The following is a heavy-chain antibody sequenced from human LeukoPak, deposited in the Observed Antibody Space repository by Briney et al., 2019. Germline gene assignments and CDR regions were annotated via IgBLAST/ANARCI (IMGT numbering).Heavy chain of an antibody. CDR3: ARGVVIVPASFDY. J-gene: IGHJ4*02. CDR1: GGSISTYY. CDR2: IYYSGST. D-gene: IGHD2-2*01. Sequence: SGTLSLTCTVSGGSISTYYWTWIRQPPGKGLEWIGYIYYSGSTNYNPSLKSRVTISVDTSKNQFSLKLSSVTAADTAVYYCARGVVIVPASFDYWGQGTLVTVSS. V-gene: IGHV4-59*01.